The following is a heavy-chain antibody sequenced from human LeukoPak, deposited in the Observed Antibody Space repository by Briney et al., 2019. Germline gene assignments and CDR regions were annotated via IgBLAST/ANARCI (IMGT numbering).Heavy chain of an antibody. J-gene: IGHJ4*02. D-gene: IGHD3-22*01. CDR1: GGSISSDY. V-gene: IGHV4-4*09. CDR3: AKSYYDYSTYYSYYFNL. CDR2: IYTDGRT. Sequence: SETLSLTCTVSGGSISSDYWSWIRQPPGRGLEWIGYIYTDGRTNYNPSLKSRVTISVDTSKNQFALKLSSVTAADTAVYYCAKSYYDYSTYYSYYFNLWGQGALVTVSS.